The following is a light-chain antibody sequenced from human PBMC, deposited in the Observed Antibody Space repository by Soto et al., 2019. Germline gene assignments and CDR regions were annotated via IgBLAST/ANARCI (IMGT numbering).Light chain of an antibody. J-gene: IGLJ2*01. CDR3: PSFSRRTLV. CDR1: TSDVWNNRY. Sequence: QSVLTQPASVSGSPGQSITISCTGATSDVWNNRYLSWYQQHSGKVPNLLIYEVVYRSSGVSHRFSASKSGNTVSLTISGPQPEEEGYFYLPSFSRRTLVFGGGTKLTVL. CDR2: EVV. V-gene: IGLV2-14*01.